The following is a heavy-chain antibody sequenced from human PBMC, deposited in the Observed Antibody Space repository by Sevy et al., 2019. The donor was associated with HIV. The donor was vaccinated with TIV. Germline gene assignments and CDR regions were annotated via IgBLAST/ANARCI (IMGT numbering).Heavy chain of an antibody. Sequence: GGSLRLSCAASGFSFGSYDMNWVRQAPGKGLEWLSYISSSSSTIYYADSVKGRFTISRDNAKNSLYLQMNSLRDEDTAVYYCASRVSGWYYFDYWGQRTLVTVSS. V-gene: IGHV3-48*02. CDR2: ISSSSSTI. J-gene: IGHJ4*02. D-gene: IGHD6-19*01. CDR1: GFSFGSYD. CDR3: ASRVSGWYYFDY.